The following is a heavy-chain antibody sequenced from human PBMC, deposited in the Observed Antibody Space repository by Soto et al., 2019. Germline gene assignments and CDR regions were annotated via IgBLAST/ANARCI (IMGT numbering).Heavy chain of an antibody. Sequence: QVQLVESGGGVVQPGRSLRLSCAASGFTFSSYGMHWVRQAPGKGLEWVAVIWYDGSNKYYADSVKGRFTISRDNYKTTLYLQMNSLRAEDTAVYYCARDLGYAGFDYWGQGTLVTVSS. V-gene: IGHV3-33*01. D-gene: IGHD5-12*01. CDR2: IWYDGSNK. J-gene: IGHJ4*02. CDR1: GFTFSSYG. CDR3: ARDLGYAGFDY.